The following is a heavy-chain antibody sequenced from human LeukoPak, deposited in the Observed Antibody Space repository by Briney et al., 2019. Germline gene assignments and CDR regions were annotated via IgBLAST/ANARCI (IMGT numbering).Heavy chain of an antibody. D-gene: IGHD2-15*01. V-gene: IGHV3-33*01. Sequence: GGSLRLSCATSGFTFSTYDMHWVRQAPGKGLEWVAVIWYDGSNKNYADSVKGRFTISRDNSKNTLFMQMNSLRAEDTAVYYCATPLPYCSGGTCYSLDYWGQGTLVTVSS. CDR3: ATPLPYCSGGTCYSLDY. CDR2: IWYDGSNK. J-gene: IGHJ4*02. CDR1: GFTFSTYD.